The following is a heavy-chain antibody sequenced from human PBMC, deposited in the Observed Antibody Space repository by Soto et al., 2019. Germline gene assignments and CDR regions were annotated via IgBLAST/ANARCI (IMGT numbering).Heavy chain of an antibody. V-gene: IGHV3-23*01. CDR3: AKRLVVVAASDYYYGMDV. J-gene: IGHJ6*02. CDR1: GFTFSSYA. Sequence: PGGSLRLSCAASGFTFSSYAMSWVRQAPGKELEWVSAISGSGGSTYYADSVKGRFTISRDNSKNTLYLQMNSLRAEDTAVYYCAKRLVVVAASDYYYGMDVWGQGTTVTVSS. CDR2: ISGSGGST. D-gene: IGHD2-15*01.